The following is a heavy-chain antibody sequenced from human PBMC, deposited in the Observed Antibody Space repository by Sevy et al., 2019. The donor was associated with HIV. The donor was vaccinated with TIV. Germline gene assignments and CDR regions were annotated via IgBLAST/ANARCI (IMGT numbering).Heavy chain of an antibody. CDR3: WNAYSGSYSHSYVYSLHL. CDR2: ISHDGINE. D-gene: IGHD1-26*01. J-gene: IGHJ6*02. Sequence: GGSLRLSCTGSGFSFSYYGIHWVRQAPGKGLDWVALISHDGINEYYADSVKGRFTISRDKSKNTVYLEMNSLRNEDTAIYCCWNAYSGSYSHSYVYSLHLWGQGTTVTVSS. CDR1: GFSFSYYG. V-gene: IGHV3-30*18.